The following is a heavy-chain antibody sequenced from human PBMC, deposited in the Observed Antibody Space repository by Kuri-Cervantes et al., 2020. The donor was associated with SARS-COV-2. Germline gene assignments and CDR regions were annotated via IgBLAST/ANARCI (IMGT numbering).Heavy chain of an antibody. V-gene: IGHV3-21*01. CDR3: ARGIQMLRRAEYFQH. CDR1: GFTFSAYT. CDR2: ITRSSVYI. D-gene: IGHD5-18*01. J-gene: IGHJ1*01. Sequence: GESLKISCVASGFTFSAYTLNWVRQAPGKGLEWVSSITRSSVYISYADSLKGRFAISRDNAKNSLYLQMNSLRAEDTAVYYCARGIQMLRRAEYFQHWGQGTLVTVSS.